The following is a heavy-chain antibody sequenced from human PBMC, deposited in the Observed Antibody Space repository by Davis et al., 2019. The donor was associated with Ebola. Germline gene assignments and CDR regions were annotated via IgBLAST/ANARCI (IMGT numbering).Heavy chain of an antibody. CDR2: IKSKTDGGTT. D-gene: IGHD3-3*01. V-gene: IGHV3-15*01. CDR3: TTDHFTIFGVANYYYYGMDV. Sequence: GESLKISCAASGFTFSNAWMSWVRQAPGKGLEWVGRIKSKTDGGTTDYAAPVKGRFTISRDDSKNTLYLQMNSLKTEDTAVYYCTTDHFTIFGVANYYYYGMDVWGQGTTVTVSS. CDR1: GFTFSNAW. J-gene: IGHJ6*02.